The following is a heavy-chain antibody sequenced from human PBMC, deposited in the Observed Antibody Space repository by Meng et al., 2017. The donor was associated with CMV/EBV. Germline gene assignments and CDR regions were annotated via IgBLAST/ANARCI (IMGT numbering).Heavy chain of an antibody. CDR1: GFTFSSYW. CDR3: AREGAGTIYGMDV. J-gene: IGHJ6*02. V-gene: IGHV3-30*03. D-gene: IGHD1-1*01. Sequence: GGSLRLSCAASGFTFSSYWMSWVRQAPGKGLEWVAVISYDGSNKYYADSVKGRFTISRDNSKNTLYLQMNSLRAKDTAVYYCAREGAGTIYGMDVWGQGTTVTVSS. CDR2: ISYDGSNK.